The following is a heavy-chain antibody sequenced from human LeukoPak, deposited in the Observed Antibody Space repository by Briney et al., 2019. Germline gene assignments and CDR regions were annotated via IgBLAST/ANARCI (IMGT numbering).Heavy chain of an antibody. Sequence: SGTLSLTFTFSVGALCNFSWSSLRQPPSRGLEGVGCMDYSESTNNNPSLKSRVTISLDRSKNQFSLKLSSVTAADTAVYYCAGSSLEVLGVRPVDYWGQGTLVTVSS. D-gene: IGHD3-10*01. CDR3: AGSSLEVLGVRPVDY. CDR1: VGALCNFS. J-gene: IGHJ4*02. V-gene: IGHV4-59*01. CDR2: MDYSEST.